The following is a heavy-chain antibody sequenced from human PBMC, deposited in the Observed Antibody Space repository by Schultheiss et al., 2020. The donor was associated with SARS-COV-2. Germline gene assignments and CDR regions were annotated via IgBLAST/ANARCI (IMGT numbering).Heavy chain of an antibody. CDR1: GGSISSYY. CDR3: ARSASSSGPIDY. Sequence: SQTLSLTCTVSGGSISSYYWSWIRQPAGKGLEWIGRIYTSGSTNYNPSLKSRVTMSVDTSKNQFSLKLSSVTAADTAVYYCARSASSSGPIDYWGQGTLVTVSS. J-gene: IGHJ4*02. D-gene: IGHD3-22*01. V-gene: IGHV4-4*07. CDR2: IYTSGST.